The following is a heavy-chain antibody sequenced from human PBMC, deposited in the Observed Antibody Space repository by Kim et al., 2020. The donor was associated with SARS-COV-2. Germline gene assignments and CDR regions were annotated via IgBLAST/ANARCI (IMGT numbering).Heavy chain of an antibody. CDR3: SRVSPIAAATTCNYWYF. J-gene: IGHJ2*01. CDR1: GFTFSTYW. V-gene: IGHV3-7*03. Sequence: GGSLRLSCAASGFTFSTYWMSWVRQAPGKGLEWVANIKQDGREKYSADSVKGRFTFSRDNAKNSIYLQVNSLRAEDTAAYYCSRVSPIAAATTCNYWYF. CDR2: IKQDGREK. D-gene: IGHD6-13*01.